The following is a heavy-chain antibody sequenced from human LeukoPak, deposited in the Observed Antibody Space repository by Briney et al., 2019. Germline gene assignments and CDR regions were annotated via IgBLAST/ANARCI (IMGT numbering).Heavy chain of an antibody. CDR2: MNPNSGNT. V-gene: IGHV1-8*03. CDR3: ARGLRGSGSYYLDY. CDR1: GYTFTSYD. Sequence: ASVKVSCKASGYTFTSYDINWVRQAAGQGLEWMGWMNPNSGNTGYAQKFQGRVTITRNTSISTAYMELSSLRSEDTAAYYCARGLRGSGSYYLDYWGQGTLVTVSS. D-gene: IGHD1-26*01. J-gene: IGHJ4*02.